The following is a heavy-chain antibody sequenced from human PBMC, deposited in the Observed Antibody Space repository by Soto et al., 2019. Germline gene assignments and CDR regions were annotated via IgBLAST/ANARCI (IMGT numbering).Heavy chain of an antibody. CDR3: ARGKYYDILPAYYTFEY. CDR1: GGSISSSNW. CDR2: IYHSGST. V-gene: IGHV4-4*02. Sequence: SETLSLTCAVSGGSISSSNWWSWVRQPPGKGLEWIGEIYHSGSTNYNPSLKSRVTISVDKSKNQFSLKLSSVTAADTAVYYCARGKYYDILPAYYTFEYWGQGTLVTLSS. D-gene: IGHD3-9*01. J-gene: IGHJ4*02.